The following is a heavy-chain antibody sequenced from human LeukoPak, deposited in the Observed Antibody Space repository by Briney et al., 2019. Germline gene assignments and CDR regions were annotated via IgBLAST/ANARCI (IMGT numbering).Heavy chain of an antibody. CDR2: IYYSGST. CDR3: ASVYDSSGYLGC. CDR1: GGSLSSGDYY. J-gene: IGHJ4*02. Sequence: PSQTLSLTCTVSGGSLSSGDYYWSWIRQPPGTGLEWIGYIYYSGSTYYNPSLKSRVTISVDTSKNQFSLKLSSVTAADTAVYYCASVYDSSGYLGCWGQGTLVTVSS. D-gene: IGHD3-22*01. V-gene: IGHV4-30-4*01.